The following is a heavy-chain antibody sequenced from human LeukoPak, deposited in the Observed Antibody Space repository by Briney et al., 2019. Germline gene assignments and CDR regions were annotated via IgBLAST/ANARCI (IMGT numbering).Heavy chain of an antibody. CDR1: GFTFSSYS. V-gene: IGHV3-21*01. J-gene: IGHJ5*02. CDR3: ARGLVAAAGKNWFDP. D-gene: IGHD6-13*01. Sequence: TGGSLRLSCAASGFTFSSYSMNWVRQAPRKGLEWVSSISGSSSYIYYADSVKGRFTISRDNAKNSLYLQMNSLRAEDTAVYYCARGLVAAAGKNWFDPWGQGTLVTVSS. CDR2: ISGSSSYI.